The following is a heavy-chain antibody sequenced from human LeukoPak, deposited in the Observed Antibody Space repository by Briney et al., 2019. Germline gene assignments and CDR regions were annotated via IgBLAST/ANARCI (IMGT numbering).Heavy chain of an antibody. Sequence: ASVNVSCKVSGYTLTELSIHWVRQATGQGLEWMGWMNPNSGNTGYAQKFQGRVTMTRNTSTSTVYMELSSLRSDDTAVYYCARTAARRFDYWGQGTLVTVSS. CDR3: ARTAARRFDY. CDR2: MNPNSGNT. D-gene: IGHD6-6*01. V-gene: IGHV1-8*01. CDR1: GYTLTELS. J-gene: IGHJ4*02.